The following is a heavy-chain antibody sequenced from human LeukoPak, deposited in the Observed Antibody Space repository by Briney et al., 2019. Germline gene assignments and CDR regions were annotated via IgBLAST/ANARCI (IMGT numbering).Heavy chain of an antibody. V-gene: IGHV1-18*01. CDR3: ARVVVVAGGNWFDP. D-gene: IGHD2-2*01. CDR2: INAYSGNT. J-gene: IGHJ5*02. Sequence: GASVKVSCKASGYAYTSYGISWVRQAPGQGLEWMGWINAYSGNTNYAQKLQGRVTMTTDTSTSTTYMELRSLRSDDTAVYYCARVVVVAGGNWFDPWGQGTLVTVSP. CDR1: GYAYTSYG.